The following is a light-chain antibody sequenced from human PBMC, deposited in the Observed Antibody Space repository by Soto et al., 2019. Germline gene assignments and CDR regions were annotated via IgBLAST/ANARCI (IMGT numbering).Light chain of an antibody. J-gene: IGKJ4*01. Sequence: DIPMTQSPSFVSASVGDRVTITCRARQGITSWLAWYQQKPGRAPKLLIHAASSLESGVPSRFSGSGSGTDFPLTISSLQPEDFATYYCQQTSSFPLTFGGGTKVEIK. CDR3: QQTSSFPLT. V-gene: IGKV1-12*01. CDR1: QGITSW. CDR2: AAS.